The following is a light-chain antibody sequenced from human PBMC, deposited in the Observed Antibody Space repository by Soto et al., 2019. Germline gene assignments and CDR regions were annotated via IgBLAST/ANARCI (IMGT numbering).Light chain of an antibody. CDR2: EVN. Sequence: QSALTQPASVSGSPGQSITISCTGTSNDVGSYNLVSWYQQHPGKAPKLMIYEVNKRPSGVSNRFSGSKSDNTASLTISGLQAEDEADYYCCSYAGSSTLVFGGGTKLTVL. CDR3: CSYAGSSTLV. J-gene: IGLJ2*01. CDR1: SNDVGSYNL. V-gene: IGLV2-23*02.